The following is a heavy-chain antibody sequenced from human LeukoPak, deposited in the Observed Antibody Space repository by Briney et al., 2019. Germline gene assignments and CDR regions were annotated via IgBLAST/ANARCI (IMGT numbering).Heavy chain of an antibody. J-gene: IGHJ5*02. V-gene: IGHV6-1*01. CDR2: TYYRSKWYY. CDR3: AREGRNFFDP. CDR1: GDSVSTDSGA. Sequence: SQTLSLTCAISGDSVSTDSGAWNWIRQSPLRGLEWLGRTYYRSKWYYEYAVSVKSRISINPDTSKNHVSLHLNSATPEDTAVYYCAREGRNFFDPWGQGSLVTVSS.